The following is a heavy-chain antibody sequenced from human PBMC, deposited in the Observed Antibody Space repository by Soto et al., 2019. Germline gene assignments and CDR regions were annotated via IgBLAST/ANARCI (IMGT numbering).Heavy chain of an antibody. CDR3: ARGGYESARRGNYYYYYYLAV. Sequence: ASVKVSCKASGYTFTSYDINWVRQATGQGLEWMGWMNLNTGNTGYAQKFQGRVTMTANTSISTAYMELSSLRSEDTAVYYCARGGYESARRGNYYYYYYLAVWGKGTTVTVSS. D-gene: IGHD6-6*01. CDR1: GYTFTSYD. J-gene: IGHJ6*03. CDR2: MNLNTGNT. V-gene: IGHV1-8*01.